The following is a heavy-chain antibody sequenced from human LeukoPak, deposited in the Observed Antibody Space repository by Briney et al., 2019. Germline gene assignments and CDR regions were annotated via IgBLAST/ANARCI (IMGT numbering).Heavy chain of an antibody. CDR1: GGSIRNYY. V-gene: IGHV4-59*01. CDR3: ARVGGSNYYYYGMDV. J-gene: IGHJ6*02. Sequence: SETLSLTCTASGGSIRNYYWSWIRQPPGKGLEWIGYIFYSGSTNYNPSLKSRVTISVDTSKNQFSLKLSSVTAADTALYYCARVGGSNYYYYGMDVWGQGTTVTASS. CDR2: IFYSGST.